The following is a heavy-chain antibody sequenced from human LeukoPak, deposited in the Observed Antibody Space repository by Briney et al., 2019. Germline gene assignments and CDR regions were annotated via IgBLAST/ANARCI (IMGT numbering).Heavy chain of an antibody. J-gene: IGHJ4*02. CDR2: IIPIFGTA. CDR1: GGTFSSYA. Sequence: SVKVSCKASGGTFSSYAISWVRQVPGQGLEWMGGIIPIFGTANYAQKFQGRVTITADESTSTAYMELSSLRSEDTAVYYCARDAPGATGIDYWGQGTLVTVSS. V-gene: IGHV1-69*13. D-gene: IGHD1-26*01. CDR3: ARDAPGATGIDY.